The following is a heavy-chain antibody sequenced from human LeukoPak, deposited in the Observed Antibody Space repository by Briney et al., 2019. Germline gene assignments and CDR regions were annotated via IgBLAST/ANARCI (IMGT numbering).Heavy chain of an antibody. CDR2: ITPIFGTA. Sequence: SVKVSCKASGGTFSSYAISWVRQAPGQGLEWMGRITPIFGTANYAQKFQGRVTITTDESTSTAYMELSSLRSEDTAVYYCARDPGIAVPNNWFDPWGQGTLVTVSS. V-gene: IGHV1-69*05. CDR1: GGTFSSYA. CDR3: ARDPGIAVPNNWFDP. J-gene: IGHJ5*02. D-gene: IGHD6-19*01.